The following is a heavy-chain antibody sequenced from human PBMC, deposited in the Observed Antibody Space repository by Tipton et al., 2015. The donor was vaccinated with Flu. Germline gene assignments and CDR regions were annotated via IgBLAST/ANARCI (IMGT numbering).Heavy chain of an antibody. D-gene: IGHD6-13*01. Sequence: TLSLTCTVSGDSITSNSYYWGWIRQPPGKGLEWIGNIDFSGSTYYNPSLKSRVTISADTSKNQFSLKLSSVTATDTAVYYCARDVAAVPAAIRDWGQGTLVTVSS. J-gene: IGHJ4*02. V-gene: IGHV4-39*02. CDR2: IDFSGST. CDR1: GDSITSNSYY. CDR3: ARDVAAVPAAIRD.